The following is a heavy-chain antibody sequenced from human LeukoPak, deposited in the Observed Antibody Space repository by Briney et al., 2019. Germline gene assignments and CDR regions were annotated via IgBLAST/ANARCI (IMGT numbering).Heavy chain of an antibody. CDR2: ISAYNGNT. V-gene: IGHV1-18*01. D-gene: IGHD3-22*01. CDR1: GYTFTSYG. J-gene: IGHJ4*02. Sequence: ASVKVSCKASGYTFTSYGISWVRQAPGQGLEWRGWISAYNGNTHYAQKFQGRVTMTTDTSTSTAYMDLRSLRSDDTAVYYCARGNEGMYYYDRTFDYWGQGTLVTVSS. CDR3: ARGNEGMYYYDRTFDY.